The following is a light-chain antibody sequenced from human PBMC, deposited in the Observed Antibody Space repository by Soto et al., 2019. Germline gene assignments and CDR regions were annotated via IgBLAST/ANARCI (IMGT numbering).Light chain of an antibody. CDR1: QSVNSN. Sequence: ELVMTQSPATLSVSPGERATLSCRASQSVNSNLAWYQQKPGQAPSLLIYGASTRATGIPARFSGSGSGTEFTLIISSLQSEDFAVYYCQQYNNWPLGFGGGTKVEIK. CDR2: GAS. CDR3: QQYNNWPLG. J-gene: IGKJ4*01. V-gene: IGKV3-15*01.